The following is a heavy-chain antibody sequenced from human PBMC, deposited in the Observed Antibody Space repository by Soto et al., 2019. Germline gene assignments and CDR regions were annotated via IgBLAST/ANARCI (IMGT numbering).Heavy chain of an antibody. CDR1: GFTFSSYG. CDR3: AKEGAAAGTFDY. J-gene: IGHJ4*02. CDR2: ISYDGSNK. V-gene: IGHV3-30*18. D-gene: IGHD6-13*01. Sequence: PGGSLRLSCAASGFTFSSYGMHWVRQAPGKGLEWVAVISYDGSNKYYADSVKGRFTISRDNSKNTLYLQMNSLRAEDTAVYYCAKEGAAAGTFDYWGQGTLVTVSS.